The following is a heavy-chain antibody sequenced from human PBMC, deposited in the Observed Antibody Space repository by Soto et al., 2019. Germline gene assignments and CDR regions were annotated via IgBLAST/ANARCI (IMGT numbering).Heavy chain of an antibody. Sequence: PSETLSLTCTVCGGSISSYYWSWIRQPPGKGLEWIGEIYYSGSTNYNPSLKSRVTISVDKSKNHFSLKLSSVTAADTALYYCAKAGFWSGYYSLVDYWGQGTLVTVSS. J-gene: IGHJ4*02. CDR2: IYYSGST. D-gene: IGHD3-3*01. CDR3: AKAGFWSGYYSLVDY. CDR1: GGSISSYY. V-gene: IGHV4-59*12.